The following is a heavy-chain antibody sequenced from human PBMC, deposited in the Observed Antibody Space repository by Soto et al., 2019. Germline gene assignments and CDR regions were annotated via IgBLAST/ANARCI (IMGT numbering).Heavy chain of an antibody. CDR1: GFTFSSYA. V-gene: IGHV3-23*01. J-gene: IGHJ4*02. CDR2: ISGSTGRT. Sequence: EVHLLESGGGLVQPGWSLRLSCAASGFTFSSYAMSWVRQAPGKGLEWVSAISGSTGRTYYADSVKGRFTISRDNSKNTLYRQMNSLRGEDTAVYYCAKYIAAADYLDYWGQGTPDTVSS. D-gene: IGHD6-13*01. CDR3: AKYIAAADYLDY.